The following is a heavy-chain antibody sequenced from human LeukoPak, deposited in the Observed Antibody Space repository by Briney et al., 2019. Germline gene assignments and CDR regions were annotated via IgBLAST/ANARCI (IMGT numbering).Heavy chain of an antibody. Sequence: SETLSPTCTVSGGSISSYYWSWIRQPPGKGLEWIGYIYYSGSTNYNPSLKSRVTISVDTSKNQFSLKLSSVTAADTAVYYCARTLWFGDSAYYYFDYWGQGTLVTVSS. V-gene: IGHV4-59*08. CDR1: GGSISSYY. J-gene: IGHJ4*02. CDR3: ARTLWFGDSAYYYFDY. CDR2: IYYSGST. D-gene: IGHD3-10*01.